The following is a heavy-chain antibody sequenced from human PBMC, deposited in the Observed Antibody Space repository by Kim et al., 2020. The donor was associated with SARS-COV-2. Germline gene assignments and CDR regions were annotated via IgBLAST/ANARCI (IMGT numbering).Heavy chain of an antibody. J-gene: IGHJ4*02. CDR3: ARDPVQLERRGFYDY. CDR1: GYTFTGYY. D-gene: IGHD1-1*01. CDR2: INPNSGGR. Sequence: ASVKVSCKASGYTFTGYYMHWVRQAPGQGLEWMGRINPNSGGRNYAQKFQGRVTMTRDTSISTAYMELSRLRSDDTAVYYCARDPVQLERRGFYDYWGQGTLVTVSS. V-gene: IGHV1-2*06.